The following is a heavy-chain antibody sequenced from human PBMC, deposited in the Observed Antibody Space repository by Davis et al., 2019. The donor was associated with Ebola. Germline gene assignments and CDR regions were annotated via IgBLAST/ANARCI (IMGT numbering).Heavy chain of an antibody. CDR3: ARDISTTVSAFDI. CDR2: FYYSGST. Sequence: GALRLSCTVSGGSISSYYWSWIRQPPGKGLEWIAYFYYSGSTNYNPSLKSRVTISVDTSKNQFSLKLSSVTAADTAVYYCARDISTTVSAFDIWGQGTMVTVSS. V-gene: IGHV4-59*01. D-gene: IGHD2/OR15-2a*01. J-gene: IGHJ3*02. CDR1: GGSISSYY.